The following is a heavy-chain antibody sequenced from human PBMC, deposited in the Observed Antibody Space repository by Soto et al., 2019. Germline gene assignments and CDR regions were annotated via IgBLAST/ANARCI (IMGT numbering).Heavy chain of an antibody. Sequence: ASVKVSCKASGYTFTSYGISWVRQAPGQGLEWMGWISAYNGNTNYAQKLQGRVTMTTDTSTSTAYMELRSLRSDDTAVYYCARRMITFGGVIVFDYWGQGTLVTVSS. CDR2: ISAYNGNT. J-gene: IGHJ4*02. D-gene: IGHD3-16*02. CDR1: GYTFTSYG. CDR3: ARRMITFGGVIVFDY. V-gene: IGHV1-18*01.